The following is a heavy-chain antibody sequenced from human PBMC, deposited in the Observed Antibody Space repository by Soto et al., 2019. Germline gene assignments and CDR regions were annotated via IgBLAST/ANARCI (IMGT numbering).Heavy chain of an antibody. CDR3: ARQVRSAWPQYYYDMDV. CDR2: IHYSGST. V-gene: IGHV4-59*08. J-gene: IGHJ6*02. Sequence: SETLSLTCTVSGGSISSYFWSWIRQPPGRGLEWIGHIHYSGSTNYNPSLKSRVTISVDTSKNQVSLKLSSVTAADTAMYFCARQVRSAWPQYYYDMDVWCQGTTVT. CDR1: GGSISSYF.